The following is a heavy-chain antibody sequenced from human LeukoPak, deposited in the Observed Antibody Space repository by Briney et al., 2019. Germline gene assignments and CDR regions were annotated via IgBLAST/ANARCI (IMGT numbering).Heavy chain of an antibody. V-gene: IGHV3-23*01. CDR2: ITGSSGST. CDR1: GFTFSSYA. J-gene: IGHJ3*02. CDR3: AKAAFYYDSSARAFDI. D-gene: IGHD3-22*01. Sequence: GGSLRLSCAASGFTFSSYAMSWVRQAPGKGLEWVSAITGSSGSTYYADSVEGRFTTSRDNSKNTLYLQMNSLRAEDTALYYCAKAAFYYDSSARAFDIWGQGTMVTVSS.